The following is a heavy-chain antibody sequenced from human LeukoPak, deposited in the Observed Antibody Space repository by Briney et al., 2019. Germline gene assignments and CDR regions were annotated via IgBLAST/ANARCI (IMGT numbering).Heavy chain of an antibody. CDR2: ISGSGGST. Sequence: GGSLRLSCAASGFTFRNSAMSWVRQAPGKGLEWVSAISGSGGSTYYADSVKGRFTLSRDNSKNTLYLQMHSLRAEDTAVYYCAKSVVPGGAYYFDYWGQGTLVTVSS. D-gene: IGHD5/OR15-5a*01. CDR1: GFTFRNSA. V-gene: IGHV3-23*01. CDR3: AKSVVPGGAYYFDY. J-gene: IGHJ4*02.